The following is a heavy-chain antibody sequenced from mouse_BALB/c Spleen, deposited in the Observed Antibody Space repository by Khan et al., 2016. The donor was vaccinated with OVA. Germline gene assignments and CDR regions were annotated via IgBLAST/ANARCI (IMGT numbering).Heavy chain of an antibody. CDR2: INTYTGEP. CDR1: GYTFTSYG. J-gene: IGHJ4*01. CDR3: ARPPYFSYVMVY. Sequence: QIQLVQSGPELKKPGETVKISCKASGYTFTSYGMNWVKQAPGKGLKWMGWINTYTGEPTYADDFKGRFAFSLETSASTVYLQINNLKNEDTATYFCARPPYFSYVMVYWGQGTSVTVSS. V-gene: IGHV9-3-1*01. D-gene: IGHD2-10*01.